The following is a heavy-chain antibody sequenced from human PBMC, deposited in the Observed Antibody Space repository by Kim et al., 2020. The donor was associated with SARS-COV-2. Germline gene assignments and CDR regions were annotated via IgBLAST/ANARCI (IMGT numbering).Heavy chain of an antibody. V-gene: IGHV3-48*03. Sequence: GGSLRLSCAASGFTFSGYEMNWVRQAPGKGLEWVSYISSSSSSIYYADSVKGRFTISRDNAKNSLYLQMNSLRAEETAVYYCAREDRGSSSSWFSYYYYGMDVWGQGTTVTVSS. CDR1: GFTFSGYE. J-gene: IGHJ6*02. CDR2: ISSSSSSI. CDR3: AREDRGSSSSWFSYYYYGMDV. D-gene: IGHD6-13*01.